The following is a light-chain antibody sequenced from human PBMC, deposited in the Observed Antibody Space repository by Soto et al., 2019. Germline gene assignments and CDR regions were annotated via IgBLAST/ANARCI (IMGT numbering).Light chain of an antibody. CDR1: SSDVGGYDY. CDR2: EVS. CDR3: SSYTRSSTSYV. J-gene: IGLJ1*01. Sequence: QSVLTQPPSASGSPGQSVTISCTGTSSDVGGYDYVSWYQQHPGKAPKLIIYEVSNRPSRVSNRFSGSKSGNTASLTISGLQAEDEADYYCSSYTRSSTSYVFGTGTKLTVL. V-gene: IGLV2-14*01.